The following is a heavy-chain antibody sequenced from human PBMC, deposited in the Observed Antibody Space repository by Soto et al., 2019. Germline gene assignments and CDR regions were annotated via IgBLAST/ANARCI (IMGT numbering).Heavy chain of an antibody. CDR2: IIPIFGTA. CDR3: AREYDYDSAAPSYYYGMDV. D-gene: IGHD3-16*01. CDR1: GGTFSSYA. J-gene: IGHJ6*02. V-gene: IGHV1-69*01. Sequence: QVQLVQSGAEVKKPGSSVKVSCKASGGTFSSYAISWVRQAPGQGLEWMGGIIPIFGTANYAQKFQGRVTITADEATSTAYMVLSRLRSEDTAVYYCAREYDYDSAAPSYYYGMDVCGQVTTVTVSS.